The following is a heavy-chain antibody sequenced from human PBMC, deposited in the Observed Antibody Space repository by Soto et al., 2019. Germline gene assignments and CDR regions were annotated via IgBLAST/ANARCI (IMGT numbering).Heavy chain of an antibody. V-gene: IGHV3-23*01. CDR2: ISGSGDST. D-gene: IGHD3-16*01. Sequence: GSLRLSCTASGFTFSTYAMTWVRQAPGKGLEWVSGISGSGDSTYYADSVKGRLTISRDNSKNALYLQMNSLRAEDTAVYYCARDYDWGQGTLVTVSS. J-gene: IGHJ4*02. CDR1: GFTFSTYA. CDR3: ARDYD.